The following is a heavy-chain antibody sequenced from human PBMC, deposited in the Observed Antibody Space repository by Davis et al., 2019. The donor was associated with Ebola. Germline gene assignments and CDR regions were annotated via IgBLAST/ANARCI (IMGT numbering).Heavy chain of an antibody. Sequence: GESLKIPCAASGFTFSSYAMSWVRQAPGKGLEWVSAISGSSGSTYYADSVKGRFTISRDNARDSLYLQMDSLRVEDTAIYYCARDAFSLSRYDTEDHWGQGTLVTVSS. CDR1: GFTFSSYA. D-gene: IGHD3-9*01. J-gene: IGHJ4*02. V-gene: IGHV3-23*01. CDR2: ISGSSGST. CDR3: ARDAFSLSRYDTEDH.